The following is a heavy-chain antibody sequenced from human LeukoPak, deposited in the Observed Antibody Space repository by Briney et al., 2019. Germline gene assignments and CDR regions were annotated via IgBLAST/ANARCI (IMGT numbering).Heavy chain of an antibody. CDR3: ARRRASGSYFNTIWVFDL. Sequence: GASVKVSCKASGYTFTGYYMHWVRQAPGQGLEWMGWINPDSGGTNNAQKFQGRVTITADESTGTAYMEMSRLRFDDTAVFYCARRRASGSYFNTIWVFDLWGRGTLVTVSS. V-gene: IGHV1-2*02. D-gene: IGHD3-10*01. J-gene: IGHJ2*01. CDR1: GYTFTGYY. CDR2: INPDSGGT.